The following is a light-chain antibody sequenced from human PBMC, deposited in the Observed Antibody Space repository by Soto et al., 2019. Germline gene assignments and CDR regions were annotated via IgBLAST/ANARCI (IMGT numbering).Light chain of an antibody. CDR3: CSYADRSTYV. Sequence: QSALTQPASVSGSPGQSITISCTGTRSDVGSYNLVSWYQQHPGKAPKVMIYEDIKRPSGVSNRFSGSKSDNTASLTISGFQAEDEADYYCCSYADRSTYVFGTGTKLTVL. CDR2: EDI. CDR1: RSDVGSYNL. V-gene: IGLV2-23*01. J-gene: IGLJ1*01.